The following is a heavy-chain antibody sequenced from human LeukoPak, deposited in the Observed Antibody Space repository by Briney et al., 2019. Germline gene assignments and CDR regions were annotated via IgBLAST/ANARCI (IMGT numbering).Heavy chain of an antibody. CDR2: IYHSGST. CDR3: ASDILTGYLDY. CDR1: GGSISSGSYY. Sequence: SQTLSLTCTVSGGSISSGSYYWSWIRQPAGKGLEWIGRIYHSGSTYYNPSLKSRVTISVDTSKNQFSLKLSSVTAADTAVYYCASDILTGYLDYWGQGTLVTVSS. J-gene: IGHJ4*02. D-gene: IGHD3-9*01. V-gene: IGHV4-61*02.